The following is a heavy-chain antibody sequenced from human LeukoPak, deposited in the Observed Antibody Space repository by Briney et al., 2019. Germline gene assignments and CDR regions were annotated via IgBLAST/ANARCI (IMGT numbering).Heavy chain of an antibody. Sequence: GASVKVSCKTSGFTFTGYYVQWVRQAPGQGPEWVGWMYFNSGATRFAPKYQGRVTMTRDTSISTAYMEFSSLRSDDTAMYYCAREGSSGQDWYAFDIWGQGSTLTVSS. CDR3: AREGSSGQDWYAFDI. V-gene: IGHV1-2*02. CDR1: GFTFTGYY. D-gene: IGHD5-12*01. CDR2: MYFNSGAT. J-gene: IGHJ3*02.